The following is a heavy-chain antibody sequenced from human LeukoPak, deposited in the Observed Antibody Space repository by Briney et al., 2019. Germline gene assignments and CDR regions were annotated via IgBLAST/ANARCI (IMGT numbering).Heavy chain of an antibody. Sequence: PSETLSLTCTVSGYSISSGYYWAWIRQPPGKGLEWIGSIFHTGSTYHNPSLKSRVTISVDTSKNQFSLKLSSVTAADTAVYYCARDQPGYVWGTSNWFDPWGQGTLVTVSS. CDR3: ARDQPGYVWGTSNWFDP. D-gene: IGHD3-16*01. J-gene: IGHJ5*02. V-gene: IGHV4-38-2*02. CDR1: GYSISSGYY. CDR2: IFHTGST.